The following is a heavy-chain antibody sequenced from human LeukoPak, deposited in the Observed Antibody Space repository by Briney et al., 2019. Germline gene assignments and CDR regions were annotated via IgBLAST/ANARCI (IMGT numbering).Heavy chain of an antibody. CDR1: GFTFSSYS. Sequence: PAWSLRLSCAASGFTFSSYSMNWVRQAPGKVLQWVSSISSSSSYIYYADSVNGRFTISRDNAKNSLYLQMNSLRAEDTAVYYCASSFPVNCGGDCYYYYGMDVWGQGTTVTVSS. D-gene: IGHD2-21*02. CDR2: ISSSSSYI. CDR3: ASSFPVNCGGDCYYYYGMDV. J-gene: IGHJ6*02. V-gene: IGHV3-21*01.